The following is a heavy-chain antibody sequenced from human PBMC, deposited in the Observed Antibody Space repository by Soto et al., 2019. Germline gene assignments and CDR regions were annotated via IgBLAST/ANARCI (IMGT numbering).Heavy chain of an antibody. V-gene: IGHV1-18*01. CDR3: ATRSPAFDF. CDR1: GYTFTSYG. J-gene: IGHJ4*02. Sequence: VQMVQPGPEVKKPGASVKVSCKTSGYTFTSYGVAWVRQAPGQGLEWMGWISTSKGDTTYAQKFQGRVTMTTDTSTSTAYMELRSLRSDDTAVYYCATRSPAFDFWGQGTLVTVSS. CDR2: ISTSKGDT.